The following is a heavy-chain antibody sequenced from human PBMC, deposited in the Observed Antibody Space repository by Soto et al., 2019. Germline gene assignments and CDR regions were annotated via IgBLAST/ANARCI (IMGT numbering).Heavy chain of an antibody. CDR1: GFTFTSSA. CDR2: IVVGSGNT. V-gene: IGHV1-58*01. CDR3: ARGEKDYPHPSFDY. Sequence: QMQLVQSGPEVKKPGTSVKVSCKASGFTFTSSAVQWVRQARGQRLEWIGWIVVGSGNTNYAQKFQGRVTITADESTSTAYMELSSLRSEDTAVYYCARGEKDYPHPSFDYWGQGTLVTVSS. D-gene: IGHD3-10*01. J-gene: IGHJ4*02.